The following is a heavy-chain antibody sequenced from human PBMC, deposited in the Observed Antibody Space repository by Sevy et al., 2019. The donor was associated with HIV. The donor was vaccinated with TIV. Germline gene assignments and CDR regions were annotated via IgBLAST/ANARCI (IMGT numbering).Heavy chain of an antibody. J-gene: IGHJ4*02. V-gene: IGHV4-34*01. D-gene: IGHD3-9*01. CDR3: ARGLSVRYFDWLCYFDY. CDR2: INHSGST. CDR1: GGSFSGYY. Sequence: SETLSLTCAVYGGSFSGYYWSWIRQPPGKGLEWIGEINHSGSTSYNPSLKSRVTISVDTSKNQFSLKLSSVTAAATAVYYCARGLSVRYFDWLCYFDYWGQGTLVAVSS.